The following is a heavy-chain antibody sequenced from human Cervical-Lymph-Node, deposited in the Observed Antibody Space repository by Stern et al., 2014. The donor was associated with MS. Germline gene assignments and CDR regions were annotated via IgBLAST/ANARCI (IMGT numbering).Heavy chain of an antibody. CDR3: ARDRGRVGATRVYYYYGMDV. J-gene: IGHJ6*02. CDR2: VSAYKGNT. CDR1: GYTFTSYG. D-gene: IGHD1-26*01. Sequence: VQLVESGAEVKKPGASVKVSCKASGYTFTSYGISWVRQAPGQGLEWMGWVSAYKGNTNYAQKLQGRVTMTTDTSTSTAYMELRSLRSDDTAVYYCARDRGRVGATRVYYYYGMDVWGQGTTVTVSS. V-gene: IGHV1-18*04.